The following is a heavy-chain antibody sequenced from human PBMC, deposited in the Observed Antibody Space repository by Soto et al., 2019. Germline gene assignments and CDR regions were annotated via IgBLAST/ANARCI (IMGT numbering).Heavy chain of an antibody. CDR2: MNPNSGNT. Sequence: ASVKVSCKASGYTFTSYDINWVRQATGQGLEWMGWMNPNSGNTGYAQKFQGRVTMTRNTSISTAYMELSSLRSEDTAVYYCARRGEHRYCSSTSCYYYYGMDVWGQGTTVTVSS. D-gene: IGHD2-2*01. CDR3: ARRGEHRYCSSTSCYYYYGMDV. CDR1: GYTFTSYD. J-gene: IGHJ6*02. V-gene: IGHV1-8*01.